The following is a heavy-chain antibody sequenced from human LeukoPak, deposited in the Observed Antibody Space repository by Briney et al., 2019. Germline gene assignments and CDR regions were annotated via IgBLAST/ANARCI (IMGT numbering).Heavy chain of an antibody. V-gene: IGHV3-23*01. CDR3: AKEQRIRHCSEGVCTEGYYFDY. Sequence: GGSLTLSCTVTGFTFNMFAIHWVRQAPGQGLEWVSGLSRGGSTTNYADSLKGRFTVSRERSTNTVFLQMNSLRPEDTALYYCAKEQRIRHCSEGVCTEGYYFDYWGQGTLVTVSS. J-gene: IGHJ4*02. CDR2: LSRGGSTT. CDR1: GFTFNMFA. D-gene: IGHD2-8*01.